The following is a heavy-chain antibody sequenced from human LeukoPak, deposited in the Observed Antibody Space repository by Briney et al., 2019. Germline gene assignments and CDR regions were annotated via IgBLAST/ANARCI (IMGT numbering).Heavy chain of an antibody. CDR2: INHSGST. CDR3: ARVVRATNYYYYYYMDV. CDR1: GGSFSGYY. Sequence: PSETLSLTCAVYGGSFSGYYWSWIRQPPGRGLEWIGEINHSGSTNYNPSLKSRVTISVDTSKNQFSLKLSSVTAADTAVYYCARVVRATNYYYYYYMDVWGKGTTVTVSS. D-gene: IGHD1-14*01. J-gene: IGHJ6*03. V-gene: IGHV4-34*01.